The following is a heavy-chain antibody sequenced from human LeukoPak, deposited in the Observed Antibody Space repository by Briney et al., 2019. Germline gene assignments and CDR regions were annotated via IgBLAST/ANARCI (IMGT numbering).Heavy chain of an antibody. V-gene: IGHV4-4*07. Sequence: SETLSLTCTVSGGSISSYYCSWIRQPAGKGLEWIGRIQISGSTNYNPSLKSRVTMSVDTSKNQFSLKLSPVTAADTAVYYCARHDGGYCSSTSCYWGSAFDIWGQGTMVTVSS. J-gene: IGHJ3*02. D-gene: IGHD2-2*01. CDR2: IQISGST. CDR1: GGSISSYY. CDR3: ARHDGGYCSSTSCYWGSAFDI.